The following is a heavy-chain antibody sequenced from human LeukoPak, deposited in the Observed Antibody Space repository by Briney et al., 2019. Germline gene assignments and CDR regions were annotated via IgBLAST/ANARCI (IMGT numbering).Heavy chain of an antibody. V-gene: IGHV3-9*01. D-gene: IGHD4-11*01. CDR2: ISWNSGSI. J-gene: IGHJ5*02. CDR3: AKDWSPTTVGWFDP. CDR1: GVTFADYA. Sequence: GGSLRLSCAASGVTFADYAMHWVRQAPGKGLEWVSGISWNSGSIGYADSVKGRFTISRDNAKNSLYLQMNSLRAEDTALYYCAKDWSPTTVGWFDPWGQGTLVTVSS.